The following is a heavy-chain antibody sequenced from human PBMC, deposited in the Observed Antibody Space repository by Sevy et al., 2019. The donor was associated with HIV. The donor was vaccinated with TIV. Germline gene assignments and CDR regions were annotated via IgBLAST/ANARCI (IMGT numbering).Heavy chain of an antibody. CDR1: GFSLSTNGVG. D-gene: IGHD4-17*01. Sequence: SGPTLVNPTQTLTLTCIFSGFSLSTNGVGVGWIRQPPGKALECLALIYWDDDKHYSPSLKSRLTITKDTSKNQVVLTMTNMDPVDTATYYCARRDYGDYVDWFDPWGQGTLVTVSS. V-gene: IGHV2-5*02. CDR3: ARRDYGDYVDWFDP. CDR2: IYWDDDK. J-gene: IGHJ5*02.